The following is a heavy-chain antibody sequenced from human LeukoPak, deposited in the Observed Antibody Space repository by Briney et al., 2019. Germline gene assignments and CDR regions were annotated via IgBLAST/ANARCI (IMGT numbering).Heavy chain of an antibody. CDR2: IYYCRNT. J-gene: IGHJ5*02. CDR3: ARTEDWFDP. Sequence: HSETLSLTCTGSGGSISSFYWSWIWQPPGKVLEWIGYIYYCRNTNCNPSLTSRVTISVDTSKNQFSLKLSSVTAADTAVYYCARTEDWFDPWGQGTLVTVSS. V-gene: IGHV4-59*01. CDR1: GGSISSFY. D-gene: IGHD1-14*01.